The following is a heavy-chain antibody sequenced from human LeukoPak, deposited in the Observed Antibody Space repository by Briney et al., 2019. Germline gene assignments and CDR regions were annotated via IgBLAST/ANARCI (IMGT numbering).Heavy chain of an antibody. CDR1: GFTFSSYG. V-gene: IGHV3-30*02. D-gene: IGHD3-10*01. CDR3: AKDRVAPFDY. Sequence: GGSLRLSCAASGFTFSSYGMHWVRQAPGKELEWVAFIRYDGSNKYYADSVKGRFTISRDNSKNTLYLQMNSLRAEDTAVYYCAKDRVAPFDYWGQGTLVTVSS. J-gene: IGHJ4*02. CDR2: IRYDGSNK.